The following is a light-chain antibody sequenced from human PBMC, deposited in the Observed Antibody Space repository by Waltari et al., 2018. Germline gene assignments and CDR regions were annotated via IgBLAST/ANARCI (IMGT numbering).Light chain of an antibody. Sequence: EIVLTQSPGTLSLSPGERATLSCRASQSVSSSYLACYQQKPGQAPRLLIYGASSRATGIPDRFSGSGSGTDFTLTISRLEPEDFAVYYCQQYGSSPPRTFGQGTKVEIK. CDR1: QSVSSSY. CDR2: GAS. J-gene: IGKJ1*01. CDR3: QQYGSSPPRT. V-gene: IGKV3-20*01.